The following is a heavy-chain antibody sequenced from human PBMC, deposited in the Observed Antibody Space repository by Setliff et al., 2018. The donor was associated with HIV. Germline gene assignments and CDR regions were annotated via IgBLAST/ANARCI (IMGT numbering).Heavy chain of an antibody. V-gene: IGHV4-31*03. Sequence: SETLCLTCTVSGGSISSGVYYWSWIRHHPGKGLEWIGYIHYSGSIYYNPSLKSRVTISVDTSKNQFSLKLSSVTAADTAVYYCARVCPPVRYNFWSGYYPKAGYFDYWGQGALVTVSS. CDR1: GGSISSGVYY. J-gene: IGHJ4*02. CDR2: IHYSGSI. D-gene: IGHD3-3*01. CDR3: ARVCPPVRYNFWSGYYPKAGYFDY.